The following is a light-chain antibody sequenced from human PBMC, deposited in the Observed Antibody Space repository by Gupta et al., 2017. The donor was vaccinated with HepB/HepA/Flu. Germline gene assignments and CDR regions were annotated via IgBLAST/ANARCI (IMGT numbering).Light chain of an antibody. CDR1: SLRSYY. J-gene: IGLJ2*01. Sequence: SSELTPDPAVSVALGQTVRITCQGDSLRSYYASWYQQKPGQAPVLVIYGKNNRPSGIPDRFSGSSSGNTASFTITGAQAEDEADYYCNSRDSSGNHVVFGGGTKLTVL. V-gene: IGLV3-19*01. CDR2: GKN. CDR3: NSRDSSGNHVV.